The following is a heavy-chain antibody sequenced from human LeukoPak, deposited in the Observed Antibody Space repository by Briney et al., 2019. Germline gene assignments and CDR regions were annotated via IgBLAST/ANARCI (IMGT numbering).Heavy chain of an antibody. V-gene: IGHV3-21*01. CDR3: ARDPYLGYCSSTSCTFY. J-gene: IGHJ4*02. Sequence: ETLSLTCTVSGGSISSSSYYWGWVRQAPGKGLEWVSSISSSSSYIYYADSVKGRFTISRDNAKNSLYLQMNSLRAEDTAVYYCARDPYLGYCSSTSCTFYWGQGTLVTVSS. CDR2: ISSSSSYI. CDR1: GGSISSSSYY. D-gene: IGHD2-2*01.